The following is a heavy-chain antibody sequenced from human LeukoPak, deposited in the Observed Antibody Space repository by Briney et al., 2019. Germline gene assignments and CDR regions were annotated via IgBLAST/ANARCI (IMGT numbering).Heavy chain of an antibody. CDR1: GGSISSYY. CDR2: IYYSGST. CDR3: ARSSYCGGDCKYPHWYFDL. V-gene: IGHV4-59*01. J-gene: IGHJ2*01. D-gene: IGHD2-21*02. Sequence: SETLSLTCTVSGGSISSYYWSWIRQPPGKGLEWIGYIYYSGSTNYNPSLKSRVTISVDTSKNQFSLKLSSVTAADTAVYYCARSSYCGGDCKYPHWYFDLWGRGTLVTVSS.